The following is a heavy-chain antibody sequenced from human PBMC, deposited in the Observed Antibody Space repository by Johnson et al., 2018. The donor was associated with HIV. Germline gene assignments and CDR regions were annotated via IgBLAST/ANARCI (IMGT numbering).Heavy chain of an antibody. CDR3: ARSITMIVFTFDI. CDR2: ISYDGSNK. CDR1: GFTFSSYA. D-gene: IGHD3-22*01. V-gene: IGHV3-30-3*01. J-gene: IGHJ3*02. Sequence: QVQLVESGGGVVQSGRSLRLSCAASGFTFSSYAMHWVRQAPGQGLEWVAVISYDGSNKYYSDSVKGRFTISRDNSKNTLYLQMNSLRAEDTAVYYCARSITMIVFTFDIWGQGTMVTVSS.